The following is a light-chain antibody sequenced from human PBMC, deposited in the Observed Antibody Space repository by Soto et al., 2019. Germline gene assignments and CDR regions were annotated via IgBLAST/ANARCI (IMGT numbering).Light chain of an antibody. J-gene: IGLJ2*01. V-gene: IGLV2-14*01. Sequence: QSALTQPASVSGSPGQSITIFCTGTSSDVGGYNYVSWYQHHPGKAPKLMIYEVSNRPSGVSNRFSGSKSGNTASLTVSGLQAEDEGDYFCSSYARRNNLLFGGGTKVTVL. CDR3: SSYARRNNLL. CDR2: EVS. CDR1: SSDVGGYNY.